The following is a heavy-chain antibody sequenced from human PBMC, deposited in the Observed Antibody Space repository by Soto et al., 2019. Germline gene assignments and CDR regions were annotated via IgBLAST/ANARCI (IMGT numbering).Heavy chain of an antibody. J-gene: IGHJ6*02. D-gene: IGHD2-2*01. CDR3: ARDRALFVVVPAATYYYYGMDV. CDR1: GFTFSSYS. CDR2: ISSSSSTI. Sequence: GGSLRLSRAASGFTFSSYSMNWVRQAPGKGLEWVSYISSSSSTIYYADSVKGRFTISRDNAKNSLYLQMNSLRDEDTAVYYCARDRALFVVVPAATYYYYGMDVWGQGTTVTVSS. V-gene: IGHV3-48*02.